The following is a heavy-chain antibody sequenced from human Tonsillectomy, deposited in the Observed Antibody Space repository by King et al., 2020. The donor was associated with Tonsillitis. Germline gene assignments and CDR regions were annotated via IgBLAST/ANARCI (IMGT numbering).Heavy chain of an antibody. CDR1: GRSLSSYY. J-gene: IGHJ4*02. Sequence: VQLQESGPGLLKPSETLSLTCPVSGRSLSSYYWSWIRQPPGKGLEWIGCIYYNGSTHYNPSLKSRVTISVDTSKNQISLKLSSVTAADTALYYCAAQTYYDFWSGYNFDYWGQGTLVTVSS. D-gene: IGHD3-3*01. CDR2: IYYNGST. CDR3: AAQTYYDFWSGYNFDY. V-gene: IGHV4-59*01.